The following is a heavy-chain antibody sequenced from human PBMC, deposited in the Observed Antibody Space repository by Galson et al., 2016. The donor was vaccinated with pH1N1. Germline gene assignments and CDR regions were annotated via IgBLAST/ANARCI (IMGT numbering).Heavy chain of an antibody. CDR2: IKEDGSQE. J-gene: IGHJ6*02. CDR3: ARQIGGGGNV. V-gene: IGHV3-7*03. D-gene: IGHD3-16*01. CDR1: GFTFSDYW. Sequence: SLRLSCAASGFTFSDYWMTWVRQAPGKGLEWVANIKEDGSQEHYVDFVKGRFTISRDNAKNTLYLQMNSLRVEDTAVYDCARQIGGGGNVWGQGTTVTVSS.